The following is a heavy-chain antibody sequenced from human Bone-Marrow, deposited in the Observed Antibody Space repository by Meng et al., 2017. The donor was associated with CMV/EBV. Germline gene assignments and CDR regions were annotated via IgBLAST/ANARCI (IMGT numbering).Heavy chain of an antibody. J-gene: IGHJ4*02. CDR3: ARERQWDWGYYFDY. CDR2: IYYSGST. CDR1: GGSISSYY. Sequence: GSLRLSCTVSGGSISSYYWSWIRQPPGKGLEWIGYIYYSGSTNYNPSLKSRVTISVDTSKNQFSLKLSSVTAADTAVYYCARERQWDWGYYFDYWGQGTLVTVSS. D-gene: IGHD3-16*01. V-gene: IGHV4-59*01.